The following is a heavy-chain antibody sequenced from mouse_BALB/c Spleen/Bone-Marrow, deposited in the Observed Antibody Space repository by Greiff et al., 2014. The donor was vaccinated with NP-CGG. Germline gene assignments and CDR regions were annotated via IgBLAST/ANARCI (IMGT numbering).Heavy chain of an antibody. J-gene: IGHJ3*01. Sequence: EVKLQESGAELVKPGASVKLSCTASSFNIKDTYMHWVKQRPEQGLEWIGRIDPANGNTKYDPKFQGKATITADTSSNTAYLQLSSLTSEDTAVYYCAIYYYGSSGFAYWGQGTLVTVSA. V-gene: IGHV14-3*02. CDR1: SFNIKDTY. CDR3: AIYYYGSSGFAY. CDR2: IDPANGNT. D-gene: IGHD1-1*01.